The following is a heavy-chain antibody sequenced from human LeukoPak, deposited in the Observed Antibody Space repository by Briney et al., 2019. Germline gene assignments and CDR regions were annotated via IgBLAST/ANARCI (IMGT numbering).Heavy chain of an antibody. CDR2: ISSSGDST. CDR1: GFTFNTYA. D-gene: IGHD5-18*01. J-gene: IGHJ4*02. Sequence: GGSLRLSCAASGFTFNTYAMSWVRQAPGKGLEWVSSISSSGDSTYSADSVKGRFTISRDNSMNTLYLQMNSLRAEDTPVYYCAKGRTGYSYGYGIDYWGQGTLVTVSS. V-gene: IGHV3-23*01. CDR3: AKGRTGYSYGYGIDY.